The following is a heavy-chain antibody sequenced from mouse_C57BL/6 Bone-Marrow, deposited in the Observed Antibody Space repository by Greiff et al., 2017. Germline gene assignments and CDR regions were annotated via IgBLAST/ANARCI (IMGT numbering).Heavy chain of an antibody. CDR3: ASNSGSSWFTY. CDR1: GFTFSSYG. V-gene: IGHV5-6*02. CDR2: ISSGGSYT. J-gene: IGHJ3*01. D-gene: IGHD1-1*01. Sequence: EVKLVESGGDLVKPGGSLKLSCAASGFTFSSYGMSWVRQTPDKRLEWVATISSGGSYTYYPDSVKGRFTITRDNAKNTLYLQMSSLKSEDTAMYYCASNSGSSWFTYWGQGTLVTVSA.